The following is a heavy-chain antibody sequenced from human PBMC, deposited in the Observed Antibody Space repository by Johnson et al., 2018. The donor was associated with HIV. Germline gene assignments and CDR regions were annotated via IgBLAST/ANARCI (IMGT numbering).Heavy chain of an antibody. Sequence: QVQLVESGGGVVQPGRSLRLSCAASGFTFSSYAMHWVRQAPGKGLEWVAVISYDGSNKYYADSVTGRFTISRDNSTNTLYLQMNSLRAEDTAVYYCARGALQRGSWYGRDAFDIWGQGTMVTVSS. CDR3: ARGALQRGSWYGRDAFDI. J-gene: IGHJ3*02. D-gene: IGHD6-13*01. CDR2: ISYDGSNK. V-gene: IGHV3-30-3*01. CDR1: GFTFSSYA.